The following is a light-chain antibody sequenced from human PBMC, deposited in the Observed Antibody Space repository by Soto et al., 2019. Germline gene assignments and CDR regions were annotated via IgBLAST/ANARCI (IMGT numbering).Light chain of an antibody. CDR3: QQYYHWPRT. CDR2: SAS. V-gene: IGKV3-15*01. J-gene: IGKJ1*01. CDR1: QSVSSN. Sequence: EIVVTQSPATLSVSPGERATLSCRASQSVSSNLAWYQQKPGQAPRLLIYSASTRATGIPARFSGSGSGTEFTLTISSLQSEDFAVYYCQQYYHWPRTFGQGTTVEIK.